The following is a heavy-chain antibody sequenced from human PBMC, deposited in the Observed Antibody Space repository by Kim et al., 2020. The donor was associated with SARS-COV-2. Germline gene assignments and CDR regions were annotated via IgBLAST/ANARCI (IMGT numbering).Heavy chain of an antibody. V-gene: IGHV3-23*01. CDR3: TRATDYNYYFDY. Sequence: GGSLRLSCAASGFTFSSYALSWVRQGPGKRLEWVSAISGVTRGTYYADSVKGRFTVSRDNSKNTLYLQMKNLRAEDTAIYYCTRATDYNYYFDYWGQGSLVTVSS. CDR2: ISGVTRGT. J-gene: IGHJ4*02. CDR1: GFTFSSYA. D-gene: IGHD4-4*01.